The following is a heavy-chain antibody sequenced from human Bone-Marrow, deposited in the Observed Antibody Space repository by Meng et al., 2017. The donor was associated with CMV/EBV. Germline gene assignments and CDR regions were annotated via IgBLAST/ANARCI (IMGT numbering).Heavy chain of an antibody. J-gene: IGHJ4*02. Sequence: GESLKISCKASGYTFTSYGISWVRQAPGQGLEWVGWISAYNGNTNYAQKLQGRVTMTTDTSTSTAYMELRSLRSDDTAVYYCARDYRGLLPKHIVGATPGYWGQGTLVTVSS. CDR1: GYTFTSYG. V-gene: IGHV1-18*01. CDR2: ISAYNGNT. CDR3: ARDYRGLLPKHIVGATPGY. D-gene: IGHD1-26*01.